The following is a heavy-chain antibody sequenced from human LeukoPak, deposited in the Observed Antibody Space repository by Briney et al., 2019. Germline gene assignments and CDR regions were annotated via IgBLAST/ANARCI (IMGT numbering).Heavy chain of an antibody. CDR3: TKDRLDYGSGNFDY. V-gene: IGHV3-23*01. CDR2: ISGSGGST. Sequence: GGSLRLSCAASGFTFSSYAMSWVRQAPGKGLEWVSVISGSGGSTNYADSVKGRFTISRDNSKNMLYLQMNSLRAEDTAVYYCTKDRLDYGSGNFDYWGQGTLVTVSS. D-gene: IGHD3-10*01. CDR1: GFTFSSYA. J-gene: IGHJ4*02.